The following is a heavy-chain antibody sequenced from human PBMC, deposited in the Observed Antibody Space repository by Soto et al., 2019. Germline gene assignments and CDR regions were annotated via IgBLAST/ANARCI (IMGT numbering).Heavy chain of an antibody. D-gene: IGHD3-22*01. Sequence: PGGSLRLSCAASGFTFSSYAMSWVRQAPGKGLEWVSAISGSGGSTYYADSVKGRFTVSRDNSKNTLYLQMNSLRAEDTAVYYCAKDITMIVEGSRYWGQGTLVTVSS. CDR2: ISGSGGST. CDR1: GFTFSSYA. CDR3: AKDITMIVEGSRY. V-gene: IGHV3-23*01. J-gene: IGHJ4*02.